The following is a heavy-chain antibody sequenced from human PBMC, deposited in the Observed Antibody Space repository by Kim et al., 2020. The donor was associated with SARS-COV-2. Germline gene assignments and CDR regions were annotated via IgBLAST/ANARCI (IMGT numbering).Heavy chain of an antibody. CDR3: ARTGVVASLDY. CDR2: R. D-gene: IGHD5-12*01. V-gene: IGHV3-48*04. Sequence: RYDPDSVKGRITISRDNAKNSLSLQMNGLRAEDTAVYYCARTGVVASLDYWGQGTLVTVSS. J-gene: IGHJ4*02.